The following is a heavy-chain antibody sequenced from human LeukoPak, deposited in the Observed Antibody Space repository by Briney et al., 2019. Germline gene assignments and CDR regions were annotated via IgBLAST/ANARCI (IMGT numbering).Heavy chain of an antibody. J-gene: IGHJ4*02. CDR3: ARDRAGSGSGVLGY. D-gene: IGHD3-10*01. CDR2: INPNSGGT. Sequence: ASVKVSCTASGYTFTGYSMHWVRQAPGQGLEWMGWINPNSGGTNYAQKFQGRVTMTRDTSISTAYMELSRLRSDDTAVYYCARDRAGSGSGVLGYWGQGTLVTVSS. V-gene: IGHV1-2*02. CDR1: GYTFTGYS.